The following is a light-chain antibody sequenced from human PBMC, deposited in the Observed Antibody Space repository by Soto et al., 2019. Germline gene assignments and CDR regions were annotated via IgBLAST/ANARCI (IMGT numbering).Light chain of an antibody. CDR2: EAS. Sequence: DIQMTQSPSTLSAAVGDRVTITFRSSQSVNRWLAWYQQKPGKAPKLLIYEASSLESGVPSRFGGSGSGAEFTLTISSLQHEDFAIYYCQQYNSYSWTFGQGTKVDIK. CDR1: QSVNRW. V-gene: IGKV1-5*03. J-gene: IGKJ1*01. CDR3: QQYNSYSWT.